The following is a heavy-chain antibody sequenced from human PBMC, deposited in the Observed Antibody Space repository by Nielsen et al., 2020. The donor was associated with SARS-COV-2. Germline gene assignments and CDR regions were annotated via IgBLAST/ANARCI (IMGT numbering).Heavy chain of an antibody. CDR2: IIPIFGTA. CDR1: GGTFSSYA. Sequence: SVKVSCKASGGTFSSYAISWVRQAPGQGLEWMGGIIPIFGTANYAQKFQGRVTITADESTSTAYMELSSLRSEDTAVYYCAVSRITMIVVLRAFDIWGQGTMVTVSS. J-gene: IGHJ3*02. D-gene: IGHD3-22*01. V-gene: IGHV1-69*13. CDR3: AVSRITMIVVLRAFDI.